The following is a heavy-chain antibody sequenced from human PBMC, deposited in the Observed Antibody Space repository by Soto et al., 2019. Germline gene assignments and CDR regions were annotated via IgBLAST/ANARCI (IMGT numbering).Heavy chain of an antibody. D-gene: IGHD4-17*01. J-gene: IGHJ5*02. Sequence: GASVKVSCKASGYTFTSYGISWVRQAPGQGLEWMGWINPVNGDTKYSQKFQGRVTMTTDTSTSTAYMELRSLRSDGTAVYYCATTVARGWFDPWGQGTLVTVSS. CDR3: ATTVARGWFDP. V-gene: IGHV1-18*01. CDR2: INPVNGDT. CDR1: GYTFTSYG.